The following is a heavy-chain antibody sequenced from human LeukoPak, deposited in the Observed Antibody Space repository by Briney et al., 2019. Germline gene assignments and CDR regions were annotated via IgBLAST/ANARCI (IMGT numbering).Heavy chain of an antibody. J-gene: IGHJ4*02. CDR2: ITRDGSGA. V-gene: IGHV3-74*01. CDR1: GFAFSNYW. D-gene: IGHD5-24*01. CDR3: ARDGDGYDFDY. Sequence: GGSLRLSCAASGFAFSNYWMHWVRQVPGKGLVWVSRITRDGSGANYADSVKGRFTISRDNARSTLYLQMNSLRAEDTAVYYCARDGDGYDFDYWGQGALVIVSS.